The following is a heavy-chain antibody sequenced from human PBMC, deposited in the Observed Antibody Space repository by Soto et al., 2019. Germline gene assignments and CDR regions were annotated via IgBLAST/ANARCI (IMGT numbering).Heavy chain of an antibody. CDR1: GFTFRNYA. CDR3: ARDLGYNTFNY. D-gene: IGHD6-25*01. V-gene: IGHV3-7*01. Sequence: GGSLRLSCAASGFTFRNYAMTWVRQAPGKGLEWVSNVDHDGSGTFYVDSVRGRFAISRDNLRNSLFLQMDNLRAEDTAVYYCARDLGYNTFNYWGRGTMVTVSS. CDR2: VDHDGSGT. J-gene: IGHJ4*02.